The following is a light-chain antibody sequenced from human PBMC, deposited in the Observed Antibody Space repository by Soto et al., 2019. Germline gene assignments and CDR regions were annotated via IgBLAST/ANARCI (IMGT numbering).Light chain of an antibody. CDR1: ETVSTN. J-gene: IGKJ5*01. CDR3: QQYSNWPPAIT. CDR2: GSS. Sequence: EIVLTQSPATLSVSPGERATLSCRATETVSTNLAWFQRKAGQPPRLLIYGSSTRATGVPDRFSGSGCGTEFALIISSLQSEDVAVYYCQQYSNWPPAITFGQGTRLEI. V-gene: IGKV3-15*01.